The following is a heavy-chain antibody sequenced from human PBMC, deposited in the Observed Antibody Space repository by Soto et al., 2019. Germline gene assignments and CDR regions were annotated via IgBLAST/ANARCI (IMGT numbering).Heavy chain of an antibody. V-gene: IGHV1-69*13. CDR2: IFPTFGTT. CDR3: AGASDSTWYNWLDP. J-gene: IGHJ5*02. D-gene: IGHD4-4*01. CDR1: GDTFASFG. Sequence: SVKVSCKASGDTFASFGFRWVRPAPGQGLEFMGGIFPTFGTTNYAHKFRGRVTITAYESTGTAYMELSSLRSDDTAVYYCAGASDSTWYNWLDPWSQGTLVTVSS.